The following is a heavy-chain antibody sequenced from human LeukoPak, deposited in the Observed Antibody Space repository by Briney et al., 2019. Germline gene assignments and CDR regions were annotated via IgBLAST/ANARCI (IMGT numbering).Heavy chain of an antibody. CDR3: ARDPRWLTPDCTSTSCYENYFDP. CDR2: IYHSGSA. J-gene: IGHJ5*02. V-gene: IGHV4-38-2*02. D-gene: IGHD2-2*01. Sequence: SETLSLTCGVSGYSISSGYQWAWIRQSPGKGLEWIGSIYHSGSAHYNPSLKSRVTISVETSKNQFSLNMYSVTAADTAVYYCARDPRWLTPDCTSTSCYENYFDPWGRGTLVTVSS. CDR1: GYSISSGYQ.